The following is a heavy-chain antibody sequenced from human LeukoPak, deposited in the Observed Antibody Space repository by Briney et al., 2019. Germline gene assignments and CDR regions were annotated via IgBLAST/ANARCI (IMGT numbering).Heavy chain of an antibody. Sequence: GGSLRLSCAASGFTFSSYSMNWVRQAPGKGLEWVAVISYDGSDKNYADSVKGRFTISRDNSKNTLYLQMNSLRADDTAVYYCARAVYRSGGYYFDNWGQGTLVIVSS. CDR3: ARAVYRSGGYYFDN. CDR1: GFTFSSYS. CDR2: ISYDGSDK. D-gene: IGHD6-19*01. V-gene: IGHV3-30*03. J-gene: IGHJ4*02.